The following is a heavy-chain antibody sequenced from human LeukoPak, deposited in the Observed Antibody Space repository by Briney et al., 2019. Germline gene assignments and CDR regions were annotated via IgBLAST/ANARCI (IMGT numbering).Heavy chain of an antibody. D-gene: IGHD6-19*01. CDR2: INTNTGNP. V-gene: IGHV7-4-1*02. CDR1: GYTFTSYA. CDR3: ARSYSSGVYYYYYMDV. Sequence: GASVKVSCKASGYTFTSYAMNWVRQAPGQGLEWMGWINTNTGNPTYAQGFTGRFVFSLDTSVSTAYLQISSLKAEDTAVYYCARSYSSGVYYYYYMDVWGKGTTVAVSS. J-gene: IGHJ6*03.